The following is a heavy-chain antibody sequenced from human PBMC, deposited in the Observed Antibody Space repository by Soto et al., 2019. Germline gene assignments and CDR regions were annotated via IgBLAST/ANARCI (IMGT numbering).Heavy chain of an antibody. CDR2: IIPILGIA. Sequence: QVQLVQSGAEVKKPGSSVKVSCKASGGTFSSYTISWVRQAPGQGLEWMGRIIPILGIANYAQKFQGRVTITADKSTSTAYMELSSLRSEDTTVYYCARDEAAAGYFDYWGQGTLVTVSS. J-gene: IGHJ4*02. CDR3: ARDEAAAGYFDY. V-gene: IGHV1-69*08. D-gene: IGHD6-13*01. CDR1: GGTFSSYT.